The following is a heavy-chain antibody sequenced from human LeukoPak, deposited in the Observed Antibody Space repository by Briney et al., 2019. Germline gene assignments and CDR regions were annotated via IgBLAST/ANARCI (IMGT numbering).Heavy chain of an antibody. V-gene: IGHV3-30*02. CDR3: AKKFSGADDYYMDV. D-gene: IGHD3-10*01. Sequence: GGSLRLSCAASGFTFSSYGMHWVRQAPGKGLEWVAFIRYDGSNKYYADSVKGRFTISRDNSKNTLYLQMNSLRAEDTAVYYCAKKFSGADDYYMDVWGKGTTVTVSS. CDR1: GFTFSSYG. CDR2: IRYDGSNK. J-gene: IGHJ6*03.